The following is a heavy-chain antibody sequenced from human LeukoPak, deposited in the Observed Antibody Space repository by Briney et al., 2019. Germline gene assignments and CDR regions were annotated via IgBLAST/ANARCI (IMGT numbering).Heavy chain of an antibody. CDR2: VNPNSGGT. V-gene: IGHV1-2*02. CDR3: ARVSSNPALQYSSVTYFDY. J-gene: IGHJ4*02. D-gene: IGHD6-19*01. Sequence: ASVKVSCKASGYTFTGYYMHWVRQAPGQGLEWMGWVNPNSGGTNYAQKFQGRVTMTRDTSISTAYMELSRLRSDDTAVYYCARVSSNPALQYSSVTYFDYWGQGTLVTVSS. CDR1: GYTFTGYY.